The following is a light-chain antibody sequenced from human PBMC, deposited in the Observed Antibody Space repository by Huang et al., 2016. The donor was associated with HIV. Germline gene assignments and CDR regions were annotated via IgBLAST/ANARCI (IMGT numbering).Light chain of an antibody. CDR3: QQYLTPPG. Sequence: DIVMTQSPESLAVSLGERATLNCTSSHSLFSSSTNKNHFAWYQQKSGQPPKVLISWASAREAGVPGRCGGGGSGTDFTLTISSLQPEDVAVYYCQQYLTPPGFGQGTNVEI. CDR1: HSLFSSSTNKNH. J-gene: IGKJ1*01. V-gene: IGKV4-1*01. CDR2: WAS.